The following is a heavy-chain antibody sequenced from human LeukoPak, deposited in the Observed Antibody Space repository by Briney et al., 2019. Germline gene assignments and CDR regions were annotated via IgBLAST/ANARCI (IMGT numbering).Heavy chain of an antibody. CDR1: GYTFTSYD. D-gene: IGHD3-3*01. V-gene: IGHV1-8*01. CDR3: ARGHYDFWSGYRFDYYMDV. CDR2: MNPNSGNT. J-gene: IGHJ6*03. Sequence: ASVKVSCKASGYTFTSYDINWVRQATGQGLEWMGWMNPNSGNTGYAQKFQGRVTMTRNTSISTAYMELSSLRSEDTAVYYCARGHYDFWSGYRFDYYMDVWGKGPRSPSP.